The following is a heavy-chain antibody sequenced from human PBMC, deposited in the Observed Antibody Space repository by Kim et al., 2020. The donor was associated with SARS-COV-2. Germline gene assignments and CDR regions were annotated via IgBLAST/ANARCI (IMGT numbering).Heavy chain of an antibody. J-gene: IGHJ6*02. D-gene: IGHD3-22*01. Sequence: GGSLRLSCSASGFTFSSYAMHWVRQAPGKGLEWVAVISYDGSNKYYADSVKGRFTISRDNSKNTLYLQMNSLRAEDTAVYYCARERVTYYYDSSATAPLLGYYYYGMDVWGQGTTVTVSS. CDR1: GFTFSSYA. CDR3: ARERVTYYYDSSATAPLLGYYYYGMDV. CDR2: ISYDGSNK. V-gene: IGHV3-30-3*01.